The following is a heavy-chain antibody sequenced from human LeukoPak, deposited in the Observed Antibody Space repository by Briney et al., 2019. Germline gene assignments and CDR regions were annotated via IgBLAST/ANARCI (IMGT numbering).Heavy chain of an antibody. CDR2: ISGSGDST. J-gene: IGHJ4*02. V-gene: IGHV3-23*01. CDR3: AKDCYSSSRFYDS. CDR1: GFTFSSYA. D-gene: IGHD6-13*01. Sequence: GGSLRLSCAASGFTFSSYAMSWVRQAPGKGLEWVSAISGSGDSTYYADSMKGRFTISRDNSKNTLYLQMSSLRAEDTAVYYCAKDCYSSSRFYDSWGQGTLVTVSS.